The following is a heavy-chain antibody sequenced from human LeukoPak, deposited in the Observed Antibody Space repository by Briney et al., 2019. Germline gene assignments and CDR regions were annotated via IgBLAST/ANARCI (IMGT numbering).Heavy chain of an antibody. V-gene: IGHV3-48*03. CDR1: GFTFSSYE. J-gene: IGHJ6*04. D-gene: IGHD3-10*02. CDR3: AELGITMIGGV. CDR2: ISSSGSTI. Sequence: GGSLRLSCAASGFTFSSYEMSWVRQAPGEGLGWVSYISSSGSTIYYADSVKGRFTISRDNAKNSLYLQMNSLRAEDTAVYYCAELGITMIGGVWGKGTTVTISP.